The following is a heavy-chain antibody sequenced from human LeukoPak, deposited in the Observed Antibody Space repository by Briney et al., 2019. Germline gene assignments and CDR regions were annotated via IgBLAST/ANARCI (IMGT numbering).Heavy chain of an antibody. CDR2: IYPGDSDT. V-gene: IGHV5-51*01. D-gene: IGHD3-22*01. J-gene: IGHJ6*03. CDR3: ARHSQASYYYDSSGHRPYYYYYMDV. CDR1: GYRFTSYW. Sequence: GESLKISCKGSGYRFTSYWIGWGRQMAGKGLEWMGIIYPGDSDTRYSPSFQGQVTISADKSISTAYLQWSSLKASDTAMYYCARHSQASYYYDSSGHRPYYYYYMDVWGKGTTVTVSS.